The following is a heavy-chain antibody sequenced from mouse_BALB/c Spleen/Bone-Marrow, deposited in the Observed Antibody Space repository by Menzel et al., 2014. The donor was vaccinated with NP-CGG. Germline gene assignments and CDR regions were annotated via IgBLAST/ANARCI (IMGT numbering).Heavy chain of an antibody. V-gene: IGHV1-67*01. J-gene: IGHJ4*01. CDR3: ARGLLLLDY. CDR1: SYSFTDYA. D-gene: IGHD1-1*01. Sequence: QVQLKESGPELVRPGVSVKISCTVSSYSFTDYAMHWVKQSHAKSLEWIGVISTYYGNTNYNQKFKGKATMTVDKSSSTAYMELARLASEDSAVYYCARGLLLLDYWGQGTSVTVSS. CDR2: ISTYYGNT.